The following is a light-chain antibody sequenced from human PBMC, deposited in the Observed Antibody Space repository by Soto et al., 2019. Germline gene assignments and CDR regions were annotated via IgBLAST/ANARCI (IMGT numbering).Light chain of an antibody. CDR1: QSITSH. Sequence: DIQMTQAPSSLSASVGDRITITCRASQSITSHLNWYQQKPGQAPKLLIYAASSLQSVVPSRFSGSGSGTDFTLTISSLQPEDFGTYYCQQTYSTPWTFGQGTTVAVK. V-gene: IGKV1-39*01. J-gene: IGKJ1*01. CDR2: AAS. CDR3: QQTYSTPWT.